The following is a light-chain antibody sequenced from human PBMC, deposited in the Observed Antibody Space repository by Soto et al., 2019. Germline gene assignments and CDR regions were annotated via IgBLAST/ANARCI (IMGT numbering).Light chain of an antibody. CDR1: QSVSSGY. CDR2: AAS. J-gene: IGKJ2*01. Sequence: EIVLTQSPGTLSLSPGERATLSCRASQSVSSGYLAWYQHKPGQAPRLLIYAASSRATGIPDRFSGSGSGTDFTLTISRLEPEDFAVYYCQQYDNSPDTFGQGTKLEIK. CDR3: QQYDNSPDT. V-gene: IGKV3-20*01.